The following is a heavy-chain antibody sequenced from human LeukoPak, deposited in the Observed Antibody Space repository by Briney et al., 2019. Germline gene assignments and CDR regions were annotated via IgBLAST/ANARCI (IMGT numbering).Heavy chain of an antibody. CDR1: GGSISSGSYY. V-gene: IGHV4-61*02. Sequence: PSETLSLTCTVSGGSISSGSYYWSWIRQPAGKGLEWIGRIYTSGSTNYNPSLKSRVTISVDTSKNQFSLKLSSVTAADTAVYYCARARRIYYYYYMDVWGKGTTVTVSS. CDR2: IYTSGST. J-gene: IGHJ6*03. CDR3: ARARRIYYYYYMDV. D-gene: IGHD2-15*01.